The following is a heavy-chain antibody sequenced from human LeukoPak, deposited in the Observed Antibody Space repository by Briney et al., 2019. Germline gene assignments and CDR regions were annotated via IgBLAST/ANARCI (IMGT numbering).Heavy chain of an antibody. CDR1: GASISSSYW. CDR2: IHNSGSI. CDR3: APSPCSGDSCYRFDF. J-gene: IGHJ4*02. Sequence: MTSETLSLTCAVSGASISSSYWWSWVRQPPGKGLEWIGEIHNSGSIKYNPSLKSRVTISVDKSKNQFSLKLSSVTAADTAVYYCAPSPCSGDSCYRFDFWGQGTQVTVSS. D-gene: IGHD2-15*01. V-gene: IGHV4-4*02.